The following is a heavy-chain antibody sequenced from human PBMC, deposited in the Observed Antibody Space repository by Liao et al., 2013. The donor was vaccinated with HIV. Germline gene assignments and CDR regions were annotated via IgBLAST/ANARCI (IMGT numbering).Heavy chain of an antibody. CDR2: IFTTGST. Sequence: QVQLQESGPGLVKPSETLSLTCTVSGGSVSSGIYFWGWIRQPAGKGLEWIGRIFTTGSTNYNPSLKSRVTISIDTSKNQFSLKLSSLTAADTAVYYCAREGTWIQPQGAFDIWGQGTMVTVSS. CDR3: AREGTWIQPQGAFDI. D-gene: IGHD5-18*01. CDR1: GGSVSSGIYF. J-gene: IGHJ3*02. V-gene: IGHV4-61*02.